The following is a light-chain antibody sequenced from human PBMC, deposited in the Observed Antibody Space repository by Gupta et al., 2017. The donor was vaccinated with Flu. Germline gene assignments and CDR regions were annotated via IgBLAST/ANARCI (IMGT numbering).Light chain of an antibody. CDR1: QSVSSD. Sequence: EIVMTQSPATLSVSPGERVTLSCRASQSVSSDLAWYQQKPGQAPRLLVYGASSRVTGFPARFSGSGSGTEFSLTISSLQSEDFAVYYCQQDNDWSFTFGQGTKLEIK. V-gene: IGKV3-15*01. J-gene: IGKJ2*01. CDR3: QQDNDWSFT. CDR2: GAS.